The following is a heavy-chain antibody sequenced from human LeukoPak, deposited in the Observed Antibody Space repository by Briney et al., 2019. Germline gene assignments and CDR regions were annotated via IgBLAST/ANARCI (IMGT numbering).Heavy chain of an antibody. D-gene: IGHD2-2*01. Sequence: SETLSLTCTVSGGSISSSSYYWGWIRQPPGKGLEWIGSIYYSGSTYYNPSLKSRVTISVDTSKNQFSLKLSSVTAADTAVYYCARDASSELGAFDIWGQGTMVTVSS. CDR1: GGSISSSSYY. CDR3: ARDASSELGAFDI. J-gene: IGHJ3*02. CDR2: IYYSGST. V-gene: IGHV4-39*07.